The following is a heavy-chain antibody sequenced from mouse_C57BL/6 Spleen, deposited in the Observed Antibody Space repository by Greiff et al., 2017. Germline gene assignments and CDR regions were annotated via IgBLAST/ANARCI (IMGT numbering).Heavy chain of an antibody. J-gene: IGHJ2*01. CDR2: IDPSDSYT. CDR3: GRGLRGRGGYLDY. V-gene: IGHV1-69*01. D-gene: IGHD2-2*01. CDR1: GYTFTSYW. Sequence: QVQLQQPGAELVMPGASVKLSCEASGYTFTSYWMHWVKQRPGQGLEWIGEIDPSDSYTNYNQKLKGKSTVTVDKSSSTAYMQLSSLTSEDSAVYYCGRGLRGRGGYLDYWGQGTTLTVYS.